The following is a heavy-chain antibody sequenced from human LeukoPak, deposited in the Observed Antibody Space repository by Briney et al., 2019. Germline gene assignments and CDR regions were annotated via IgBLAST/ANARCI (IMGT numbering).Heavy chain of an antibody. CDR3: AIVIAAAGRDY. CDR2: ISGSGGST. V-gene: IGHV3-23*01. CDR1: GFTFSSYA. Sequence: GGSLRLSCAASGFTFSSYAMSWVRQAPGKGLEWVSAISGSGGSTYYADSVKGRFTISRDNSKKTLYLQMNSLRAEDTAVYYCAIVIAAAGRDYWGQGTLVTVSS. D-gene: IGHD6-13*01. J-gene: IGHJ4*02.